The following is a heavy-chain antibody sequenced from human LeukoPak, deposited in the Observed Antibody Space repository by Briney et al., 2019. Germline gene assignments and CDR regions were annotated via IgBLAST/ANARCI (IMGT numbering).Heavy chain of an antibody. CDR2: INSKGDSK. CDR1: GFTFSSYE. D-gene: IGHD3-10*01. CDR3: ARDFYGDEDFDY. J-gene: IGHJ4*02. V-gene: IGHV3-48*03. Sequence: GGSLRLSCAVSGFTFSSYEMNWVRQAPGKGLEWLSYINSKGDSKLYADSVKGRFTISRDDAWNSVYLQMNSLREEDTALHYCARDFYGDEDFDYWGQGTLVTVSS.